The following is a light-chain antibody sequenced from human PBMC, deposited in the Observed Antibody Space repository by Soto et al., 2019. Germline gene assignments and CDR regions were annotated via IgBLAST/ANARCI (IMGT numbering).Light chain of an antibody. J-gene: IGKJ5*01. CDR3: QQYSSSPSIT. CDR1: QSISNS. Sequence: DIVLTQSPATLSLSPGERATLSCRASQSISNSLAWYQQKPGQAPRLIINDAFNRATGIPARFSGSGFGTDFTLTISSLEPEDAAVYYCQQYSSSPSITFGQGTRWR. V-gene: IGKV3-11*01. CDR2: DAF.